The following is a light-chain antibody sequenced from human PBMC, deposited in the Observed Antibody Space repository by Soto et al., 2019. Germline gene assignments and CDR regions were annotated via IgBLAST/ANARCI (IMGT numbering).Light chain of an antibody. CDR2: EVS. V-gene: IGLV2-8*01. CDR3: NSYAGSNNLV. J-gene: IGLJ2*01. CDR1: SSDVGGYNY. Sequence: QSALTQPPSASGSPGQSVTISCTGTSSDVGGYNYVSWYQQHPGKAPKLMIYEVSKRPSGVPDRFSGSKSCNTASLTVSGLQAEDEADYYCNSYAGSNNLVFGGGTKLTVL.